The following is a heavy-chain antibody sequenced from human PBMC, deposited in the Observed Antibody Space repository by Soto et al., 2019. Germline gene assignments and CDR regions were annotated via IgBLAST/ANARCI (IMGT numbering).Heavy chain of an antibody. CDR1: GFSLNASGMC. CDR2: IDWDGDK. Sequence: SGPTLVNPTQTLTLTCTFSGFSLNASGMCLTWIRQPPGRALEWLATIDWDGDKYYTSSLRTRLTISKDTSKNQVALTMTNMQPMDTGTYFWARMRGSYLSPLDSCGKGALVTVS. CDR3: ARMRGSYLSPLDS. V-gene: IGHV2-70*13. J-gene: IGHJ4*02. D-gene: IGHD5-18*01.